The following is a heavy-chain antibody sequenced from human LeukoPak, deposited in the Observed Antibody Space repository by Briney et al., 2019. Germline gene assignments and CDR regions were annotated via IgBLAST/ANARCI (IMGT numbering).Heavy chain of an antibody. CDR2: ISGSGDIT. J-gene: IGHJ4*02. D-gene: IGHD6-25*01. CDR1: GFTFSDYY. Sequence: GGSLRLSCAASGFTFSDYYMSWIRQAPGKGLEWVSGISGSGDITYYADSVKGRFTISRDNSRNTLYLQMNSLRAEDTAVYYCARRSKSSAIWYYFDYWGQGTLVTVSS. CDR3: ARRSKSSAIWYYFDY. V-gene: IGHV3-23*01.